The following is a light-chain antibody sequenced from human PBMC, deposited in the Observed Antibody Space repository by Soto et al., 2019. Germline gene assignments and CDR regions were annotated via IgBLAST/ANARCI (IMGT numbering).Light chain of an antibody. CDR3: SSDAGSTWVYV. CDR1: SSNMGSYNL. J-gene: IGLJ1*01. CDR2: DVS. V-gene: IGLV2-23*02. Sequence: QPVLTQPASVSGSTGQSTTISCTGTSSNMGSYNLVSCYQQHPGKAPKRMIYDVSEWPSGVSNRVSGAKSGYAFSLTISGLQAEDEADYYCSSDAGSTWVYVFGTGTKVTDL.